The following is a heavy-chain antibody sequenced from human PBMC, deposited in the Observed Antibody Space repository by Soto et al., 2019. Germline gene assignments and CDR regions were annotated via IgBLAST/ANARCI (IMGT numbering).Heavy chain of an antibody. V-gene: IGHV1-46*03. Sequence: QVQLVQSGAEVKEPGAAVKVSCNASGFTFTWYYMHWVRQAPGQGLEWMGIINPSGVSTSYAQKFQGRVTMTRDTSTSTVYMELSSLRSEDTAVYYCTRTKTNQNAEYFEYWGQGTLVTVSS. CDR2: INPSGVST. CDR3: TRTKTNQNAEYFEY. CDR1: GFTFTWYY. J-gene: IGHJ1*01.